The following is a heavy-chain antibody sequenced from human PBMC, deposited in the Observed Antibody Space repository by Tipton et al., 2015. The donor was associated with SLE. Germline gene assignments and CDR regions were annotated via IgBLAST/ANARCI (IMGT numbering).Heavy chain of an antibody. J-gene: IGHJ4*02. D-gene: IGHD4-17*01. Sequence: TLSLTCIVSGGSINSSPYYWGWVRQTPGKGLEWLGSISYSGNTYYNPSLKRRLTISVDTSKNQLSLKLSSVTAADTAVYYCASKISVTTDYWGQGTLVTVSS. V-gene: IGHV4-39*07. CDR1: GGSINSSPYY. CDR3: ASKISVTTDY. CDR2: ISYSGNT.